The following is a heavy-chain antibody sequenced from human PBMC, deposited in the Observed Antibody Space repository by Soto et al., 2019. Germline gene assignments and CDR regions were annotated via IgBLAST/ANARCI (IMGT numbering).Heavy chain of an antibody. CDR1: GFTFSSYG. J-gene: IGHJ4*02. V-gene: IGHV3-30*18. Sequence: ESGGGVVQPGRSLRLSCAASGFTFSSYGMHWVRQAPGKGLEWVAVISYDGSNKYYADSVKGRFTISRDNSKNTLYLQMNSLRAEDTAVYYCAKEIQQLVEYYFDYWGQGTLVTVSS. CDR2: ISYDGSNK. D-gene: IGHD6-13*01. CDR3: AKEIQQLVEYYFDY.